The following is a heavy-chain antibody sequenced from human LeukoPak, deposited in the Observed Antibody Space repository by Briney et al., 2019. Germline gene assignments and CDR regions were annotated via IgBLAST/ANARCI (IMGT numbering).Heavy chain of an antibody. Sequence: GGSLRLSCVASGFSFNNFAMTWVRQAPGQGLEWVSTFSDYEHYADSVRVRFAISRDNSRKTVFLQMNSLTPEDAATYYCTKDSQGSYGGFWYGTYGMDVWGHGTTVTVSS. J-gene: IGHJ6*02. CDR1: GFSFNNFA. CDR2: FSDYE. D-gene: IGHD3-16*01. V-gene: IGHV3-23*01. CDR3: TKDSQGSYGGFWYGTYGMDV.